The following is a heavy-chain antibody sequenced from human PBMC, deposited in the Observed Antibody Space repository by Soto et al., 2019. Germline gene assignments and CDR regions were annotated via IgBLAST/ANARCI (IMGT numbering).Heavy chain of an antibody. CDR1: GYSFIDYW. D-gene: IGHD2-2*01. CDR2: IYPGDSDT. V-gene: IGHV5-51*01. CDR3: AKHGSSRSNYCYMDV. J-gene: IGHJ6*03. Sequence: LGESLKISCKGSGYSFIDYWIGWVRQMPGKGLVWMGIIYPGDSDTRSSPPYQDQVTNSADKANSTAYLQWSSLKAPDTSMYYCAKHGSSRSNYCYMDVSGKGTTVADTS.